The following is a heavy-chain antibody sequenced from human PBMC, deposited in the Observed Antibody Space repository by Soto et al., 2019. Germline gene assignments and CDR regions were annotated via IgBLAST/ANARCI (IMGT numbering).Heavy chain of an antibody. V-gene: IGHV3-30*10. J-gene: IGHJ4*02. CDR2: ISNDGSNQ. CDR3: ACALLAGAGGDV. D-gene: IGHD6-19*01. Sequence: QVQVVESGGGVVQPGRSLRLSCAASGIAFSSYAMQWVRQAPGKGLEWVGVISNDGSNQYYTDSVKGRFTISRDNSKNTVSLQMSSLRDEDTAVYYCACALLAGAGGDVWGQGTLVIVSS. CDR1: GIAFSSYA.